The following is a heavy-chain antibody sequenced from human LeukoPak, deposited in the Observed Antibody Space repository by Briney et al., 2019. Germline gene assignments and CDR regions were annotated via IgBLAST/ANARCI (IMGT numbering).Heavy chain of an antibody. CDR1: GITFSSYA. CDR2: ISGSGGST. D-gene: IGHD5-18*01. V-gene: IGHV3-23*01. Sequence: PGGSLRLSCAASGITFSSYAMTWVRQAPGKGLEWVSGISGSGGSTYYAESVKGRFTISRDNSKNTLCLQMNSLRAEDTAVYYCAKIAEGDTAMVLWGQGTLVTVSS. J-gene: IGHJ4*02. CDR3: AKIAEGDTAMVL.